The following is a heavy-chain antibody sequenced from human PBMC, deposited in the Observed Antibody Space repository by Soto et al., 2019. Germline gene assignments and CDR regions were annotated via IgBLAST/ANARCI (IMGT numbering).Heavy chain of an antibody. D-gene: IGHD2-8*01. V-gene: IGHV3-23*01. CDR2: ISGSGGRT. Sequence: GGSLRLSCATSGFTFSSYAMSWVRQDPGKGLEWVSLISGSGGRTYYADSVKGRFTISRDNSKNMLYLEMNGLRAEDTAVYYCARGGYCSNGVCYRASEYYYGMDVWGQGTTVTVSS. J-gene: IGHJ6*02. CDR1: GFTFSSYA. CDR3: ARGGYCSNGVCYRASEYYYGMDV.